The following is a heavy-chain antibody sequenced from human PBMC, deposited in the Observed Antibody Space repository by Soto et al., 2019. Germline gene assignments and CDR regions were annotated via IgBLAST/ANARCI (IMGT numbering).Heavy chain of an antibody. CDR3: ARSDYGDYVELYNWNDQQGWTDAFDI. D-gene: IGHD1-20*01. J-gene: IGHJ3*02. CDR1: GFTFSDYY. Sequence: QVQLVESGGGLVKPGGSLRLSCAASGFTFSDYYMSWIRQAPGKGLEWVSYISSSGSTIYYADSVKGRFTISRDNAKNSLYLQMNSLRAEDTAVYYCARSDYGDYVELYNWNDQQGWTDAFDIWGQGTMVTVSS. V-gene: IGHV3-11*01. CDR2: ISSSGSTI.